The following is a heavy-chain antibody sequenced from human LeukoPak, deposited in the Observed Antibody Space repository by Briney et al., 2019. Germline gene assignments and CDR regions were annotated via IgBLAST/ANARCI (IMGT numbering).Heavy chain of an antibody. Sequence: ASVKVSCTTSGYTFSRYAISWVRQAPGQGLEWMGWINPFNGNTNEAERFQGRVIMTTDTSTRTAYMELRSLRYDDTAVYYCARDYTSAEWLGFAFDVWGQGTVVSVSA. CDR3: ARDYTSAEWLGFAFDV. D-gene: IGHD6-19*01. CDR1: GYTFSRYA. J-gene: IGHJ3*01. CDR2: INPFNGNT. V-gene: IGHV1-18*01.